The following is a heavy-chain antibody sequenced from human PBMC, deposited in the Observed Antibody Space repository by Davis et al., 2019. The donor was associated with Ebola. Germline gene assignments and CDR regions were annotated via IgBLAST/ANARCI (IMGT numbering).Heavy chain of an antibody. D-gene: IGHD3-10*01. V-gene: IGHV1-18*01. J-gene: IGHJ4*02. Sequence: ASVTVSCKASGYTFTSYGISWVRQAPGQGLEWMGWISAYNGNTNYAQKLQGRVTMTTDTSTSTAYMARRSLRSEDTAVYYCARGREGSGLHTYFDYWGQGTLVTVSS. CDR1: GYTFTSYG. CDR3: ARGREGSGLHTYFDY. CDR2: ISAYNGNT.